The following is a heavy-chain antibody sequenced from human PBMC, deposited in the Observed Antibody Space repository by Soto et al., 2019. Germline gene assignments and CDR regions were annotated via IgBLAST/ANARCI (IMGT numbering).Heavy chain of an antibody. CDR1: GFTFSNAW. Sequence: GGSLRLSCAAPGFTFSNAWMNWVRQAPGKGLEWVGRIKSKTDGGTTDYAAPVKGRFTISRDDSKNTLYLQMNSLKTEDTAVYYCTTDKPTIFGVVKGYGMDVWGQGTTVTVSS. CDR2: IKSKTDGGTT. D-gene: IGHD3-3*01. CDR3: TTDKPTIFGVVKGYGMDV. V-gene: IGHV3-15*07. J-gene: IGHJ6*02.